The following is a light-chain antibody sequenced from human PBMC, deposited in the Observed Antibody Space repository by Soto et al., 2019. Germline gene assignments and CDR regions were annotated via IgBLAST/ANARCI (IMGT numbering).Light chain of an antibody. CDR2: GAS. CDR1: QSVSTN. CDR3: QXFNXWXRX. V-gene: IGKV3-15*01. Sequence: EIVMTQSPATLSVSPVEIATLSCRASQSVSTNLAWYQRKPGQAPRLLIYGASTRATDIPVRFSGSGSGTEFALTISSLQSEDFAVXYXQXFNXWXRXCGQGTKVDIK. J-gene: IGKJ1*01.